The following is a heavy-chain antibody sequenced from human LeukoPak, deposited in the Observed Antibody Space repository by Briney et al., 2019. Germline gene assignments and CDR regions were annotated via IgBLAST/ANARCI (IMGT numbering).Heavy chain of an antibody. J-gene: IGHJ6*02. CDR3: ARGLNQGLDV. V-gene: IGHV3-48*03. CDR2: IFSRGTTM. Sequence: PGGSLGLSCAAAGFTFSSYEMNWVRQAPGKGLEWISYIFSRGTTMYHADSVKGRFTISRDNAKNSVYLQMDSLRVDDTAVYYCARGLNQGLDVWGQGTTVTVSS. CDR1: GFTFSSYE.